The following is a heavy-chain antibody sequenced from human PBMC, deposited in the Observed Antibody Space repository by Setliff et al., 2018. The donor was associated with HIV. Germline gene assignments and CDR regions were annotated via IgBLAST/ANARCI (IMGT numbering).Heavy chain of an antibody. CDR2: ITGIGGGT. CDR1: GFTFSNYA. Sequence: PGGSLRLSCVASGFTFSNYAMSWVRQAPGKGLEWVSGITGIGGGTYYADSVKGRFTISRDNSKNTLYLQMNSLSAEDTAEYYCAKELAASGLGYFDSWGRGILVTVSS. CDR3: AKELAASGLGYFDS. V-gene: IGHV3-23*01. J-gene: IGHJ4*02. D-gene: IGHD3-22*01.